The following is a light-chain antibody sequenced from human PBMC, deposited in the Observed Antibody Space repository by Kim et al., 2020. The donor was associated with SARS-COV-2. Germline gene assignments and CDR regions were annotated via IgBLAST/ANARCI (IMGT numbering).Light chain of an antibody. V-gene: IGLV3-19*01. CDR3: HSRDTNDHVV. Sequence: VRRTRQRDCPVILHPIWLKHSPGQGLIVVIYGKNNGRSAFPDRFSGSGSGNTGSLTITGTQSDDEAVYYCHSRDTNDHVVFGGGTQFTVL. CDR1: CPVILH. J-gene: IGLJ2*01. CDR2: GKN.